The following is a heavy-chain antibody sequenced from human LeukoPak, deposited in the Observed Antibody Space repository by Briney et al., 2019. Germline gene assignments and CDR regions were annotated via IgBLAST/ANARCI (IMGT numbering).Heavy chain of an antibody. CDR1: GYSFTTYW. V-gene: IGHV5-51*01. D-gene: IGHD5-12*01. J-gene: IGHJ4*02. CDR3: ARRVATTYFDY. Sequence: GESLKISCQGSGYSFTTYWIGWVRQMPGRGLEWMGIIYAANSDTRYSPSFQGQVTISADKSISTAYLQWSSLKASDTAMYYCARRVATTYFDYWGQGTLVTVSS. CDR2: IYAANSDT.